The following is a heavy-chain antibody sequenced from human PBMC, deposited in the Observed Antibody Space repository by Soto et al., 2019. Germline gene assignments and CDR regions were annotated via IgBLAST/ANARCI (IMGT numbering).Heavy chain of an antibody. J-gene: IGHJ4*02. CDR3: ARGVSFYRH. V-gene: IGHV3-7*05. D-gene: IGHD1-26*01. CDR1: GFTFSSYW. Sequence: GGSLRLSCAASGFTFSSYWMTWVRQAPGKGLEWVANIKQDGSEKYYVDSVKGRFTISRDNAKNSLYLQVDSLRAEDMAVYYCARGVSFYRHWGQGTLVTVSS. CDR2: IKQDGSEK.